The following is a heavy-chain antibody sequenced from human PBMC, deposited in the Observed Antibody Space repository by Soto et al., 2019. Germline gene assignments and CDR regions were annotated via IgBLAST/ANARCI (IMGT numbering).Heavy chain of an antibody. CDR2: ISSSSSTI. D-gene: IGHD3-10*01. CDR1: GFTFSSYS. J-gene: IGHJ6*02. V-gene: IGHV3-48*02. CDR3: ARAPTRLLWFGEEYYYYGMDV. Sequence: EVQLVESVGGLVQPGGSLRLSCAASGFTFSSYSMNWVRHAPGKGLEWVSYISSSSSTIYDADSVKGRFTISRDNAKNSLYLQMNSLRDEDTAVYYCARAPTRLLWFGEEYYYYGMDVWGQGTTVTGSS.